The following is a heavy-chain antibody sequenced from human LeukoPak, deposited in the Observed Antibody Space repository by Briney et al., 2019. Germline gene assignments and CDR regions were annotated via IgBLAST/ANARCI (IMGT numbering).Heavy chain of an antibody. CDR3: ARDGGYSGYQYFFDY. D-gene: IGHD5-12*01. Sequence: GGSLRLSCAASGFTFDDYAIHWVRQAPGKGLEWVSGISWNSGSVGYADSVKGRFTISRDSAKNSLYLQMNSLRPEDTALFYCARDGGYSGYQYFFDYWGQGTMVTVSS. V-gene: IGHV3-9*01. CDR1: GFTFDDYA. CDR2: ISWNSGSV. J-gene: IGHJ4*02.